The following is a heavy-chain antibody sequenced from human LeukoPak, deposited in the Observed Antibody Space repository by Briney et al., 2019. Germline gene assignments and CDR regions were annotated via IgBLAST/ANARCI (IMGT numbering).Heavy chain of an antibody. V-gene: IGHV3-33*06. CDR3: AKPLLLWFGELLPAEYFQH. D-gene: IGHD3-10*01. CDR1: GFTFSSYG. J-gene: IGHJ1*01. CDR2: IWYDGSNK. Sequence: PGGSLRLSCAASGFTFSSYGMHWVRQAPGKGLEWVAVIWYDGSNKYYADSVKGRFTISRDNSKNTLYLQMNSLRAEDTAVYYCAKPLLLWFGELLPAEYFQHWGQGTLVTVSS.